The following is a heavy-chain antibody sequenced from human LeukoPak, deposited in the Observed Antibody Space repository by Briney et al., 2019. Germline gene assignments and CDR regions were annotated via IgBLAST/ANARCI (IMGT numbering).Heavy chain of an antibody. CDR2: ISAYNGNT. CDR1: GYTFTSYG. J-gene: IGHJ4*02. CDR3: AGSALLWFGESPEGY. V-gene: IGHV1-18*01. D-gene: IGHD3-10*01. Sequence: ASVKVSCKASGYTFTSYGISWVRQAPGQGLEWMGWISAYNGNTNYAQKLQGRVTMTTDTSMSTAYMELRSLRSDDTAVYYCAGSALLWFGESPEGYWGQGTLVTVSS.